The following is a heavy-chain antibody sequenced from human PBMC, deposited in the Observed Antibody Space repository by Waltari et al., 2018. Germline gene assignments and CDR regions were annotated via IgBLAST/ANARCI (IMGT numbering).Heavy chain of an antibody. CDR1: GGTFSSYA. CDR2: IIPILGIA. V-gene: IGHV1-69*04. D-gene: IGHD4-17*01. CDR3: ASLDYDYGDPPFDY. J-gene: IGHJ4*02. Sequence: QVQLVQSGAEVKKPGSSVKVSCKASGGTFSSYAISWVRQAPGQGLEWMGRIIPILGIANCAQKFQGRVTITADKSTSTAYMELSSLRSEDTAVYYCASLDYDYGDPPFDYWGQGTLVTVSS.